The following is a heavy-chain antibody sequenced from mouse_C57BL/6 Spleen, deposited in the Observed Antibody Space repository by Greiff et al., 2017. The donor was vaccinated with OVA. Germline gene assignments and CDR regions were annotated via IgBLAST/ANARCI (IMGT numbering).Heavy chain of an antibody. CDR3: AREDYYGNYGAY. CDR1: GYSITSGYY. CDR2: ISYDGSN. Sequence: DVKLVESGPGLVKPSQSLSLTCSVTGYSITSGYYWNWIRQFPGNKLEWMGYISYDGSNNYNPSLKNRISITRDTSKNQFFLKLNSVTTEDTATYYCAREDYYGNYGAYWGQGTLVTVSA. V-gene: IGHV3-6*01. D-gene: IGHD2-1*01. J-gene: IGHJ3*01.